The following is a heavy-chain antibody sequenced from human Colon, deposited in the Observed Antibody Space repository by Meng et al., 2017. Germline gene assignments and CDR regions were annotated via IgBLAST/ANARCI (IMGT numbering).Heavy chain of an antibody. D-gene: IGHD3-22*01. CDR2: ISGSGGST. V-gene: IGHV3-23*01. J-gene: IGHJ5*02. CDR1: GFTFSSYA. CDR3: AKDPRGHYYDSSGPGFDP. Sequence: GESLKISCAASGFTFSSYAMSWVRQAPGQGLEWVSAISGSGGSTYYADSVKGRFTISRDNSKNTLYLQMNSLRAEDTAVYYCAKDPRGHYYDSSGPGFDPWGQGTLVTVSS.